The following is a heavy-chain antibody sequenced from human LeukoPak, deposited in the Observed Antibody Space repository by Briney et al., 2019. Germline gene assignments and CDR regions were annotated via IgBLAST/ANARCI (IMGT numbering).Heavy chain of an antibody. D-gene: IGHD3-22*01. V-gene: IGHV1-46*01. CDR3: AREDYYDSSGYYPSDY. CDR1: GYTFTGYW. CDR2: ISPSGGST. J-gene: IGHJ4*02. Sequence: GASVKLSCKAFGYTFTGYWMHWVRQAPGQGPEWMGVISPSGGSTIYAQKFQGRVTITADKSTSTAYMELSSLRSEDTAVYYCAREDYYDSSGYYPSDYWGQGTLVTVSS.